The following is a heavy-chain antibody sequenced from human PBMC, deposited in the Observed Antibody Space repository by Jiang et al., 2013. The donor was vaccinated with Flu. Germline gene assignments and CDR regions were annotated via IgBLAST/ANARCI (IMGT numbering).Heavy chain of an antibody. J-gene: IGHJ4*02. Sequence: TISVDTSKNQFSLKLSSVTAADTAVYYCARHFDTAMPIDYWGQGTLVTVSS. CDR3: ARHFDTAMPIDY. D-gene: IGHD5-18*01. V-gene: IGHV4-39*01.